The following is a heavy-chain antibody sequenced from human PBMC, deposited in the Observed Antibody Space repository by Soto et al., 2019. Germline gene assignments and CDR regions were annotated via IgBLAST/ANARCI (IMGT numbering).Heavy chain of an antibody. D-gene: IGHD2-2*02. V-gene: IGHV6-1*01. CDR2: TYYRSKWYN. CDR3: ARDLKYCSSTSCYTPGWFDP. CDR1: GDSVSSNSAA. Sequence: SQTLSLTCAISGDSVSSNSAAWNWIRQSPSRGLEWLGRTYYRSKWYNDYAVSVKSRITINPDTSKNQFSLRLNSVTPEDTAVYYCARDLKYCSSTSCYTPGWFDPWGQGTLVTVSS. J-gene: IGHJ5*02.